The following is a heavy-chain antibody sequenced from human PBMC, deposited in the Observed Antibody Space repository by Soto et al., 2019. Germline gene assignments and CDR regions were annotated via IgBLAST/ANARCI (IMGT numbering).Heavy chain of an antibody. CDR2: IRSKANSYAT. CDR1: GFAFSGST. CDR3: FREHYFSYHGMDV. D-gene: IGHD1-26*01. Sequence: GGSLRLSCAGSGFAFSGSTIHWVRQASGKGLEWVGRIRSKANSYATAYAAAVRGRFIVSRDDSKTTSYLQMDSLKIEDTAMYHCFREHYFSYHGMDVWGQGPTVTVSS. J-gene: IGHJ6*02. V-gene: IGHV3-73*01.